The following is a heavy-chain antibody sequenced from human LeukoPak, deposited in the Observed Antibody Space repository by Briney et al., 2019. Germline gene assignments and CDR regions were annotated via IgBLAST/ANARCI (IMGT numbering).Heavy chain of an antibody. D-gene: IGHD3/OR15-3a*01. Sequence: VASVKVSCKASGYTFTSYDINWVRQATGQGLEWMGWMNPNSDNTGYAQKFQGRVTMTKNTSITTAYMELSSLRSEDTAVYYCARALSWTTDSYYYMDVWGKGTTVTVSS. CDR3: ARALSWTTDSYYYMDV. CDR2: MNPNSDNT. V-gene: IGHV1-8*01. J-gene: IGHJ6*03. CDR1: GYTFTSYD.